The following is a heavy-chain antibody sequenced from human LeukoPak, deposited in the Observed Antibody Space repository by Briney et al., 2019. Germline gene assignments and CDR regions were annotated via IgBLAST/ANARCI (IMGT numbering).Heavy chain of an antibody. CDR2: IWNDGSEA. CDR3: ARDMGRAWYGPPDY. Sequence: GGSLRLSCAASGFIFSNYGMHWVRQAPGKRLEWVAVIWNDGSEAFHADSVKGRFRIARDNSKNTLYLQVNSLRAEDTAVYFCARDMGRAWYGPPDYWGQGTLVTVSS. CDR1: GFIFSNYG. D-gene: IGHD6-13*01. J-gene: IGHJ4*02. V-gene: IGHV3-33*01.